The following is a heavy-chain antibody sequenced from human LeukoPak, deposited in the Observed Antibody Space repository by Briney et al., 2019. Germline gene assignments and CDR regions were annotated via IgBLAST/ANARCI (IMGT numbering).Heavy chain of an antibody. CDR2: IFGGGSGS. J-gene: IGHJ4*02. Sequence: GGSLRLSCAAPGFPFSAFAMSWVRQAPGKGLEWVSGIFGGGSGSYSADSVEGRFTISRDNSKNTLYLQMNSLRPEDTAVYYCAKFEGHPWGTYHHDYWGQGTLVTVSS. CDR1: GFPFSAFA. V-gene: IGHV3-23*01. CDR3: AKFEGHPWGTYHHDY. D-gene: IGHD3-16*01.